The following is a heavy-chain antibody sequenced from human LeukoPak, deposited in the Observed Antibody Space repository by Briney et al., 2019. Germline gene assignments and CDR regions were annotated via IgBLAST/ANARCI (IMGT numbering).Heavy chain of an antibody. J-gene: IGHJ6*02. CDR1: GYSFTTYG. V-gene: IGHV1-18*01. CDR2: ISTKNGRT. CDR3: ARGPYYGSGSFLFNYYGMDV. D-gene: IGHD3-10*01. Sequence: ASVTVSCTASGYSFTTYGVSWVRQAPGQGLEWVGWISTKNGRTKFTQKVQDRVTMTTDTSTSTAYMELRSLRSDDTAVYYCARGPYYGSGSFLFNYYGMDVWGQGTTVTVS.